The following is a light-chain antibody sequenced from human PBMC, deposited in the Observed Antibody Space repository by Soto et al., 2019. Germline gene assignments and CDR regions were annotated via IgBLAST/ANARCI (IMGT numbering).Light chain of an antibody. Sequence: QSVLTQPASVSGSPGQSITISCTGTSSDVGGYNYVSWYQQHPGKAPKLMIYEVSNRPSGVSNRFSGSKSGNTASLTISGLQAEDEADYYCSSYTSSSTQVFGNGTKVTAL. CDR2: EVS. V-gene: IGLV2-14*01. J-gene: IGLJ1*01. CDR3: SSYTSSSTQV. CDR1: SSDVGGYNY.